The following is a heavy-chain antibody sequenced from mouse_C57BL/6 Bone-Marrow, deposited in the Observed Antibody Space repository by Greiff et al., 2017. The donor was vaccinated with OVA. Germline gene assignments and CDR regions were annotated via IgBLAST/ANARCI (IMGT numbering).Heavy chain of an antibody. D-gene: IGHD1-1*02. CDR2: INPNNGGT. CDR3: ARRGVGCYFDD. J-gene: IGHJ2*01. CDR1: GYTFTDYY. Sequence: EVQLQQSGPELVKPGASVKISCKASGYTFTDYYMNWVKQSHGKSLEWIGDINPNNGGTSYNQKFKGKATLTVDKSSRTAYMELRSLTSEDSAVYYCARRGVGCYFDDWGQGTTLTVSS. V-gene: IGHV1-26*01.